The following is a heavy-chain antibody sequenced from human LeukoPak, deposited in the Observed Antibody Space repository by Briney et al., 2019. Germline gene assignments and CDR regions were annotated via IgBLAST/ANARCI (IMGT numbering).Heavy chain of an antibody. CDR2: IRFNGN. V-gene: IGHV3-30*02. Sequence: PGGSLRLSXAASGFTFSNYAIHWVRQAPGKGLEWVASIRFNGNFYADYVKGRFTISRDNPKSTVSLQMDTLRTEDTALYYCARENWDFDFWGQGTLVTVSS. CDR1: GFTFSNYA. J-gene: IGHJ4*02. CDR3: ARENWDFDF. D-gene: IGHD7-27*01.